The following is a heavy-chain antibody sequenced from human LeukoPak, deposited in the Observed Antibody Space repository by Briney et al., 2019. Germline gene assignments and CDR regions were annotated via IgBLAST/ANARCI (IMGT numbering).Heavy chain of an antibody. CDR2: IKQDGSEK. V-gene: IGHV3-7*01. CDR1: GFTFSSYW. CDR3: ARDLMYTYYDFWSGYYYFGY. D-gene: IGHD3-3*01. Sequence: GGSLRLSCAASGFTFSSYWMSWVRQAPGKGLEWVANIKQDGSEKYYVDSVKGRFTISRDNAKNSLYLQMNSLRAEDTAVYYCARDLMYTYYDFWSGYYYFGYWGQGTLVTVSS. J-gene: IGHJ4*02.